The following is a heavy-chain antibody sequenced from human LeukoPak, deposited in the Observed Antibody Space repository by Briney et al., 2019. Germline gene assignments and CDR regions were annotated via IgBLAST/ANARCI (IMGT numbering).Heavy chain of an antibody. D-gene: IGHD2-2*01. J-gene: IGHJ4*02. V-gene: IGHV1-2*02. CDR2: INPNSGGT. Sequence: ASVKVSCKASGYTFTSYDINWVRQAPGQGLEWMGWINPNSGGTNYAQKFQGRVTMTRDTSISTAYMELSRLRSDDTAVYYCAGAGAYCSSTSCPFDYWGQGTLVTVSS. CDR1: GYTFTSYD. CDR3: AGAGAYCSSTSCPFDY.